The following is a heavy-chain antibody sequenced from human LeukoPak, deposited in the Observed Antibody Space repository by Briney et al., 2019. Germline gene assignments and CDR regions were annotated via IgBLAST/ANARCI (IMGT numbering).Heavy chain of an antibody. CDR3: AKVPPAWYSGSLTFEY. J-gene: IGHJ4*02. CDR1: GGSFSGYY. D-gene: IGHD1-26*01. V-gene: IGHV4-34*01. CDR2: INHSGST. Sequence: SETLSLTCAVYGGSFSGYYWSWIRQPPGKGLEWIGEINHSGSTNYNPSLKSRVTISVDTSKNRFSLKLSSVTAADTAVYYCAKVPPAWYSGSLTFEYWGQGTLVTVSS.